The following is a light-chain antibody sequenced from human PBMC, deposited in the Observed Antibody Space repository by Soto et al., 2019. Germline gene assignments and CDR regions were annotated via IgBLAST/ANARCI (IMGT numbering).Light chain of an antibody. V-gene: IGKV1-5*03. CDR2: KAS. Sequence: DIQLTQSPSTLSASVGDRVTITCRASHSVNSWLAWFQQKPGKAPKLLIYKASTLESGVPSRFSGSGSGTEFTLTISSLQPDDFATYFCQQYNSFSLITFGQGTRLEIK. J-gene: IGKJ5*01. CDR1: HSVNSW. CDR3: QQYNSFSLIT.